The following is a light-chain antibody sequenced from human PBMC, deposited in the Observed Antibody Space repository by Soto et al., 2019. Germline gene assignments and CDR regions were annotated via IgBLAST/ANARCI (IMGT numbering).Light chain of an antibody. Sequence: EIVLTQSPGTLSLSPGERATLSCRASQSVGSSYLAWYQQKPGQAPRLLIYAASSRATGIPDRFSGSGSGTDFTLTISRLEPEDFAVYYCQQYGSSRFTFGGGTKVDI. CDR1: QSVGSSY. CDR3: QQYGSSRFT. CDR2: AAS. V-gene: IGKV3-20*01. J-gene: IGKJ4*01.